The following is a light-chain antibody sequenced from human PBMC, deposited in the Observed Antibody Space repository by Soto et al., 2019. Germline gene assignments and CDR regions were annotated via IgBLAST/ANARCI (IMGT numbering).Light chain of an antibody. J-gene: IGKJ1*01. Sequence: EIVMTQSPATLSVSPGERATLSCRASQSVSSNLAWYQQKPGQAPRLLIYGASTRATDIPARFSGSGSGTEFTLTISSPQSEDFAVYYCQQYNNWPPGTFGQGTKVEIK. CDR1: QSVSSN. CDR3: QQYNNWPPGT. CDR2: GAS. V-gene: IGKV3-15*01.